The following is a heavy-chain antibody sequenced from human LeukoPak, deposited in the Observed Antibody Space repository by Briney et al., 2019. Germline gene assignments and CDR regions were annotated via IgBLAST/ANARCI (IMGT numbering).Heavy chain of an antibody. V-gene: IGHV1-69*04. CDR3: ARDGQWELPVPYYFDY. Sequence: ASVKASCKASGGTFSSYTFGWVRQAPGQGLEWMGRTIPILGIANYAQKFQGGVTITADKSTSTAYMELSSLRSEDTAVYYCARDGQWELPVPYYFDYWGQGTLVTVSS. CDR1: GGTFSSYT. J-gene: IGHJ4*02. CDR2: TIPILGIA. D-gene: IGHD1-26*01.